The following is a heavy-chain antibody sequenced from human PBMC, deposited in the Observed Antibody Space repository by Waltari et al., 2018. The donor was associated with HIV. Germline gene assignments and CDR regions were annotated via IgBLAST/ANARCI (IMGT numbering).Heavy chain of an antibody. V-gene: IGHV5-51*01. CDR1: GFTFSNYW. CDR3: ASPKGGWLFAFDV. CDR2: IWPSDSDT. D-gene: IGHD3-16*01. Sequence: QLVQSGGEVKQTGESLKISCKGSGFTFSNYWIAWVRQMPGKGLDGMGMIWPSDSDTKYSPSFQGHVTISADRSISTAYLQWSSLRASDTAMYYCASPKGGWLFAFDVWGQGTMVTVSS. J-gene: IGHJ3*01.